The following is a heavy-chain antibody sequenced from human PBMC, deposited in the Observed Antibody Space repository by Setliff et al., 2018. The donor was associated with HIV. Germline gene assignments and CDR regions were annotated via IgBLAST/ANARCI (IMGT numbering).Heavy chain of an antibody. V-gene: IGHV4-59*01. CDR1: GVSISNYY. J-gene: IGHJ4*02. D-gene: IGHD3-3*01. CDR3: ARDQSDWFY. CDR2: MYYSGNT. Sequence: PSETLSLTCTVSGVSISNYYWSWIRQPPGKGLEWIGYMYYSGNTNYNPYLKSRVTISVDTSKSQFSLKLNSVTAADTAVYYCARDQSDWFYWGQGTLVTVSS.